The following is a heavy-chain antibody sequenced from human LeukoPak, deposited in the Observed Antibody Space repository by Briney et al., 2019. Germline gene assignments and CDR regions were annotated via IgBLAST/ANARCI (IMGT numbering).Heavy chain of an antibody. CDR2: IHSGGTT. D-gene: IGHD4/OR15-4a*01. CDR1: GFTDSSDF. CDR3: ARGRGAD. J-gene: IGHJ4*02. Sequence: GGSLRLSCEASGFTDSSDFMGWVRRAPGKGLEWVPIIHSGGTTYYADSVKGRFTTSRDNFKNTLNLQMNSLRAEDTAVYYCARGRGADWGQGTLVTVSS. V-gene: IGHV3-53*01.